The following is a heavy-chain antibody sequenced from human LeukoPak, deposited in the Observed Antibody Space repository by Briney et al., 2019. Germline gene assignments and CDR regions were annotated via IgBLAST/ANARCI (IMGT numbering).Heavy chain of an antibody. Sequence: GGSLRLSCTASGFRFSNYAMNWVRQAPGKGLEWVSVISGGGSSTNYADSVEGRFTISRENSKNTLYLQMNSLRAEDTAVYYCAHTDSYYFDSGMVSWGQGALVTVSS. CDR2: ISGGGSST. CDR3: AHTDSYYFDSGMVS. CDR1: GFRFSNYA. J-gene: IGHJ5*02. D-gene: IGHD3-22*01. V-gene: IGHV3-23*01.